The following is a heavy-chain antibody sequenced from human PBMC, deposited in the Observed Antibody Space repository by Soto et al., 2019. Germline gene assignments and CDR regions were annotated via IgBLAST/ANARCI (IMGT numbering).Heavy chain of an antibody. J-gene: IGHJ5*02. D-gene: IGHD6-6*01. Sequence: QLQLQESGPGLVKPSETLSLTCTVSGGSISSSSYYWGWIRQPPGKGLEWIGSIYYSGSTYYNPSLKSRVAISVDTSKNQFSLKLSSVTAADTAVYYCARRSEILSSSDWFDPWGQGTLVTVSS. CDR1: GGSISSSSYY. CDR2: IYYSGST. CDR3: ARRSEILSSSDWFDP. V-gene: IGHV4-39*01.